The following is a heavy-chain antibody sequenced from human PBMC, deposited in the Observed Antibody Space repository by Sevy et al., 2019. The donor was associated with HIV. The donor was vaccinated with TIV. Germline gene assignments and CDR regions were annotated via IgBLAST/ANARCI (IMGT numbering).Heavy chain of an antibody. CDR2: ISGSGSTT. CDR1: GFTFSSSA. CDR3: VKVAGSGTYYSGDFDY. D-gene: IGHD3-10*01. Sequence: EGSLRLSCAASGFTFSSSAMSWVRQAPGKGLEWVSGISGSGSTTYYTNSVKGRFTISRDNSKNTLYLQMNSLRAEDTAVYYCVKVAGSGTYYSGDFDYWGQGTLVTVSS. V-gene: IGHV3-23*01. J-gene: IGHJ4*02.